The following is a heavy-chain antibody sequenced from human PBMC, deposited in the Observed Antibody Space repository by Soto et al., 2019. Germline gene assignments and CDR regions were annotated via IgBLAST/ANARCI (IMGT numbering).Heavy chain of an antibody. CDR1: GGTFSSYA. CDR2: IIPIFGTA. J-gene: IGHJ6*02. D-gene: IGHD3-22*01. Sequence: SVKVSCKASGGTFSSYAISWVRQAPGQGLEWMGGIIPIFGTANYAQKFQGRVTITANESTSTAYMELSSLRSEDTAVYYCARDWATYYYDTSGYYPLDVWGQGTTVTVSS. CDR3: ARDWATYYYDTSGYYPLDV. V-gene: IGHV1-69*13.